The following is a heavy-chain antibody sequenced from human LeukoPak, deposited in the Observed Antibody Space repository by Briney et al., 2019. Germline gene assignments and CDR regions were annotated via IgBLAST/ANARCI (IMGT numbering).Heavy chain of an antibody. CDR1: GGSISSGGYY. V-gene: IGHV4-31*03. J-gene: IGHJ2*01. CDR2: IYYSGST. CDR3: ARHGMTVPAARDWYFDL. D-gene: IGHD2-2*01. Sequence: SQTLSLTCTVSGGSISSGGYYWSWIRQHPGKGLEWIGYIYYSGSTYYNPSLKSRATISVDTSKNQFSLKLSSVTAADTAVYYCARHGMTVPAARDWYFDLWGRGTLVTVSS.